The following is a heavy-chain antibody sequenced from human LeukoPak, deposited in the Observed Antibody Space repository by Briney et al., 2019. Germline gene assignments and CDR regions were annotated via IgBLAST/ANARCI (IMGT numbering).Heavy chain of an antibody. J-gene: IGHJ4*02. D-gene: IGHD4-17*01. CDR2: IYASGNT. CDR3: ARDYGQEGELDY. Sequence: PSETLSLTCTVSGGSISSYYWSWIRQPAGKGLEWIGRIYASGNTNYNPSLKSRVTISVDTSKNQFSLKLSSVTAADTAVYYCARDYGQEGELDYWGQGTLVTVSS. CDR1: GGSISSYY. V-gene: IGHV4-4*07.